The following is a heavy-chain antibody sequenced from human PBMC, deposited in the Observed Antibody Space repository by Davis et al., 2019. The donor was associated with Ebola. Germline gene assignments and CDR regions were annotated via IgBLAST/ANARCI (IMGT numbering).Heavy chain of an antibody. CDR2: ISGSGDDI. V-gene: IGHV3-23*01. CDR1: GFTFVTYA. D-gene: IGHD3-3*01. Sequence: GGSLRLSCAASGFTFVTYAMSWVRQAPGKGLEWVSSISGSGDDIYHADSVKGRFIISRDNSKNTLYLQINSLRAEDTAIYYCAKLNFRFWDFWGQGALVTVSS. CDR3: AKLNFRFWDF. J-gene: IGHJ4*02.